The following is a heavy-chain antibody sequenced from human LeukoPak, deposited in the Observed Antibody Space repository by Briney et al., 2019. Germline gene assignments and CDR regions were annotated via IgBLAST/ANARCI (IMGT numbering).Heavy chain of an antibody. Sequence: SETLSLTCTVSGGSISSYYWSWIRQPPGKGLEWIGYIYYSGSTNYNPSLKSRVTISVDTSKNQFSLKLSSVTAADTAVYYCARDRQWLVPFGFDYWGQGTLVTVSS. D-gene: IGHD6-19*01. CDR1: GGSISSYY. V-gene: IGHV4-59*01. J-gene: IGHJ4*02. CDR2: IYYSGST. CDR3: ARDRQWLVPFGFDY.